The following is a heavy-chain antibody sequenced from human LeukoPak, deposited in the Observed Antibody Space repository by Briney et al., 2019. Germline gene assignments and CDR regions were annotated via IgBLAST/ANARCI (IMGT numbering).Heavy chain of an antibody. D-gene: IGHD2-15*01. CDR2: ISSSGSAI. CDR3: VRVKGSYFDY. J-gene: IGHJ4*02. CDR1: GFPLSSYS. V-gene: IGHV3-48*01. Sequence: GGSLRVSCAASGFPLSSYSINWVRQAPGKGLEWVSYISSSGSAIYYVDSVKGRFTVSRDNAKNSLFLQMNSPRAEDTAVYYCVRVKGSYFDYWGQGALVTVSS.